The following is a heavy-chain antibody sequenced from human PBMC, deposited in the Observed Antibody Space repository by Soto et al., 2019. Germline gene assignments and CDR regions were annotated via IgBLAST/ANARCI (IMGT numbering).Heavy chain of an antibody. CDR2: IYYSGST. CDR1: GGSISSSSYY. Sequence: SSETLSLTCTVSGGSISSSSYYWGWIRQPPGKGLEWIGSIYYSGSTYSNPSLKSRVTISVDTSKNQFSLELSSVTAADTAVYYCARHRLDYDFWSGYGNYYYGMDVWGQGTTVT. V-gene: IGHV4-39*01. D-gene: IGHD3-3*01. CDR3: ARHRLDYDFWSGYGNYYYGMDV. J-gene: IGHJ6*02.